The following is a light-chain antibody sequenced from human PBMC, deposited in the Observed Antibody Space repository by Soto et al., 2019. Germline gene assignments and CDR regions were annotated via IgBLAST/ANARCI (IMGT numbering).Light chain of an antibody. J-gene: IGKJ1*01. V-gene: IGKV3-15*01. CDR2: GAS. CDR3: QQYNNWPPWT. CDR1: QSVSSN. Sequence: EIVMTQSPATLSVSPGERATLSCRASQSVSSNLAWYQQKPGQAPRLLIYGASTRATGIPARFSGSGSGTEFXLXXSSXXSXXXAVYYCQQYNNWPPWTFGQGTKVEIK.